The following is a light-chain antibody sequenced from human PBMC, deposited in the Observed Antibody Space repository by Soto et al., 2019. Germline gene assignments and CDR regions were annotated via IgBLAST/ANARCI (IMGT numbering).Light chain of an antibody. CDR3: QQYDSFPWS. V-gene: IGKV1-5*01. Sequence: DIQMTQSPSTLSASVGDRVTITCRASQSISGWLAWYQQKPGKAPKILIYDASNLERGLPSRFSGSGSGTEFTLTISGLQPDDFATYYCQQYDSFPWSFGQGTKVDIK. CDR2: DAS. CDR1: QSISGW. J-gene: IGKJ1*01.